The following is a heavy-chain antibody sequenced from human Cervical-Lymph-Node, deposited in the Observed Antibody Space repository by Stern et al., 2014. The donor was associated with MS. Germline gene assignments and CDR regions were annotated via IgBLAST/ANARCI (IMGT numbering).Heavy chain of an antibody. J-gene: IGHJ2*01. CDR2: VIPVSATT. CDR3: ATAPTWRKWFFNL. V-gene: IGHV1-69*06. Sequence: QVQLVQSGAEVRIPGSSVKVSCRASGSTFSTSTFMWVRQAPGQGLQWMGGVIPVSATTFYAQGFQGRVTITADTSTRTTYMDMGALTPDDTAIYFCATAPTWRKWFFNLWGRGTLITVSS. CDR1: GSTFSTST.